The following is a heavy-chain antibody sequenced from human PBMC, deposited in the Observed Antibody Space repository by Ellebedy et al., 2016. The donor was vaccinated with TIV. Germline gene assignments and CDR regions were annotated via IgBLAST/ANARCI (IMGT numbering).Heavy chain of an antibody. V-gene: IGHV3-7*01. CDR3: ARRYMDV. CDR2: IKQDGSAK. Sequence: GESLKISCAASGFTFSSNWMQWVRQAPGKGLEWVANIKQDGSAKYYVDSVKGRFTISRDNAKNSVYLQMNNLRAEDTAVYYCARRYMDVWGKGTTVTVSS. J-gene: IGHJ6*03. CDR1: GFTFSSNW.